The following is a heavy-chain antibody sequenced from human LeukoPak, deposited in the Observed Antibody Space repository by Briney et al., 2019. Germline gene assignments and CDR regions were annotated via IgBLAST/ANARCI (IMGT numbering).Heavy chain of an antibody. V-gene: IGHV4-59*01. J-gene: IGHJ5*02. D-gene: IGHD4-11*01. CDR2: IYYSGST. CDR3: ARERENDYGNYLNWFDP. Sequence: SSETLSLTCTVSGGSISSYYWSWIRQPPGKGLEWIGYIYYSGSTNYNPSLKSRVTISVDTSKNQFSLKLSSVTAADTAVYYCARERENDYGNYLNWFDPWGQGTLVTISS. CDR1: GGSISSYY.